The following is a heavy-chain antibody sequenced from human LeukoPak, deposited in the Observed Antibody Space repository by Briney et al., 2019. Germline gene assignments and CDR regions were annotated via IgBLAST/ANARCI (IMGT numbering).Heavy chain of an antibody. CDR2: MNPNSGNT. Sequence: ASVKVSCKASGYTFTSYDINWVRQATGQGLEWMGWMNPNSGNTGYAQKFQGRVTMTRNTSISTAYMELSGLRSEDTAVYYCARGYGGELFRVFRYWGQGTLVTVSS. V-gene: IGHV1-8*01. CDR3: ARGYGGELFRVFRY. J-gene: IGHJ4*02. CDR1: GYTFTSYD. D-gene: IGHD3-10*01.